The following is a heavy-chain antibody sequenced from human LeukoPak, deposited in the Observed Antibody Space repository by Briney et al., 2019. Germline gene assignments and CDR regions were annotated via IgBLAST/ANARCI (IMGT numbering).Heavy chain of an antibody. CDR2: ITGSGDTT. CDR3: VRGPVWFFGRQSSYYYDH. Sequence: AGGSLRLSCAASGFTFSSDGMSWVRQAPGKGLEWVSSITGSGDTTYYADSVKGRFIISRDNSNNILYLQMDSLRAEDTATYYCVRGPVWFFGRQSSYYYDHWGQGTLVTVSS. D-gene: IGHD3-3*01. CDR1: GFTFSSDG. V-gene: IGHV3-23*01. J-gene: IGHJ4*02.